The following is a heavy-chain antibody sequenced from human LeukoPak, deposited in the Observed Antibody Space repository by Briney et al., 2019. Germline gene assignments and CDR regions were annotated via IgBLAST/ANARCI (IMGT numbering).Heavy chain of an antibody. D-gene: IGHD2-15*01. J-gene: IGHJ2*01. Sequence: SETLSLTCTVSGGSMSGYYWSWIWQPPGKGPELIGYIHSTGNTGYNPSLKSRVTISVDTSKNQFSLGLRSVTTADTAVYYCARGGWSIDFWGRGTLVTVSS. CDR3: ARGGWSIDF. V-gene: IGHV4-59*01. CDR1: GGSMSGYY. CDR2: IHSTGNT.